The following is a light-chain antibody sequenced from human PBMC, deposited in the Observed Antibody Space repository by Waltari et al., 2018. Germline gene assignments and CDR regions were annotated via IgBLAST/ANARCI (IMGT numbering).Light chain of an antibody. V-gene: IGKV3-15*01. CDR2: AAS. Sequence: DIVLTQSPATLSVSPGERATLPCRASESVTSHLAWYKQKPGQTPRLLIYAASTRATCIPARFSSGVSGTEFTLTISGLQSDDCAVYDCQPLGTFGQGTKLEIK. J-gene: IGKJ2*02. CDR3: QPLGT. CDR1: ESVTSH.